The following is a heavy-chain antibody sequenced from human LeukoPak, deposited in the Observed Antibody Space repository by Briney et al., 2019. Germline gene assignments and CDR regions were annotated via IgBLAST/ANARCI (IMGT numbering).Heavy chain of an antibody. Sequence: GGSLRLSCAASGFTFSSYEMNWVRQAPGKGLEWVSYISSSGSTIYYADSVKGRFTISRDNAKNSLYLQMNSLRAEDTAVYYCARIFKPNRYFDSFDYWGQGTLVTVSS. J-gene: IGHJ4*02. CDR2: ISSSGSTI. CDR3: ARIFKPNRYFDSFDY. D-gene: IGHD3-9*01. V-gene: IGHV3-48*03. CDR1: GFTFSSYE.